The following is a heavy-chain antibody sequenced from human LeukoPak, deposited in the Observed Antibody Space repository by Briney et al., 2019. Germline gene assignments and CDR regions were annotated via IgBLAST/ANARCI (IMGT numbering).Heavy chain of an antibody. CDR1: GYTFTSYD. CDR3: ATNYYYFMDV. CDR2: MNPNSGNT. Sequence: EASVKVSCKASGYTFTSYDLNWVRQATGQGLEWMGWMNPNSGNTGYAQKFQGRLTFTRDTSVSTAYMELSSLRSEDTAVYFCATNYYYFMDVWGKGTTVTVSS. V-gene: IGHV1-8*01. J-gene: IGHJ6*03.